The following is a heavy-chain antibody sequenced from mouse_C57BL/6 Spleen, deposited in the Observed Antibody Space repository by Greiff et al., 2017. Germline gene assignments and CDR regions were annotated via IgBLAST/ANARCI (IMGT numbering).Heavy chain of an antibody. Sequence: EVKLVESGGGLVKPGGSLKLSCAASGFTFSDYGMHWVRQAPEKGLEWVAYISSGSSTIYYADTVKGRFTISRDNAKNTLFLQMTSLRSEDTAMYYCARPGGSSYDYFDYWGQGTTLTVSS. CDR1: GFTFSDYG. V-gene: IGHV5-17*01. CDR2: ISSGSSTI. D-gene: IGHD1-1*01. J-gene: IGHJ2*01. CDR3: ARPGGSSYDYFDY.